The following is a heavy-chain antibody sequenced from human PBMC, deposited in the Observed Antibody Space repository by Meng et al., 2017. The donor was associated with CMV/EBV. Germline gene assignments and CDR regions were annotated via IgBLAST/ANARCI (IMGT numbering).Heavy chain of an antibody. D-gene: IGHD6-13*01. V-gene: IGHV3-74*01. J-gene: IGHJ6*02. CDR2: INSDGSST. CDR1: GFTFSSYW. CDR3: ARDLMYSSSWDYYYYGMDV. Sequence: GESLKISCAASGFTFSSYWMHWVRQAPGKGLVWVSRINSDGSSTSYADSVKGRFTISRDNAKNTLYLQMNSLRAEDTAVYYCARDLMYSSSWDYYYYGMDVWGQGTTVTVSS.